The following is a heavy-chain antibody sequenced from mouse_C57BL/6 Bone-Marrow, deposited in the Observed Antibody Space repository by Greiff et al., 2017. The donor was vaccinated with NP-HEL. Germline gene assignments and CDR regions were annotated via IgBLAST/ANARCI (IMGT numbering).Heavy chain of an antibody. J-gene: IGHJ1*03. CDR1: GYTFTSYG. V-gene: IGHV1-81*01. CDR2: IYPRSGNT. CDR3: ARGGYSYWYFDV. D-gene: IGHD2-3*01. Sequence: QVQLKQSGAELARPGASVKLSCKASGYTFTSYGISWVKQRTGQGLEWIGEIYPRSGNTYYNEKFKGKATLTADKSSSTAYMELRSLTSEDSAVYFCARGGYSYWYFDVWGTGTTVTVSS.